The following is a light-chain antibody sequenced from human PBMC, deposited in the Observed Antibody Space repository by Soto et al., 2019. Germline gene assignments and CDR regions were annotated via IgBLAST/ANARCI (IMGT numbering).Light chain of an antibody. Sequence: DIQMTQSPSSLSASVGDRVTISCRASQTITTYLNWYQQKPGKAPKLLIYAASSLHSGVPSRFSGSGSGTDFTFTISSLQPEDIATYYCQQYDNLPLTFGGGTKVEIK. CDR3: QQYDNLPLT. V-gene: IGKV1-33*01. J-gene: IGKJ4*01. CDR1: QTITTY. CDR2: AAS.